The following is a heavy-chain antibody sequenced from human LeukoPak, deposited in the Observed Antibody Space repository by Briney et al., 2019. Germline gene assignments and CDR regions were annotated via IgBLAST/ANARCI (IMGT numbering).Heavy chain of an antibody. D-gene: IGHD2-2*01. CDR3: ASSQKTSGQTFDY. Sequence: GASVKVSCKASGYTFTSYYMHWVRQAPGQGLEWMGIINPSGGSTSYAQKFQGRVTMTRDTSTSTVYMELSSLRSEGAAVYYCASSQKTSGQTFDYWGQGTLVTVSS. CDR2: INPSGGST. J-gene: IGHJ4*02. CDR1: GYTFTSYY. V-gene: IGHV1-46*01.